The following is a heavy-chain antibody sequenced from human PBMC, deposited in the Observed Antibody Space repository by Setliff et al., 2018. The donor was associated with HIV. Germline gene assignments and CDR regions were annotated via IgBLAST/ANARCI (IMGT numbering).Heavy chain of an antibody. CDR3: ARDRGEKGYFDS. V-gene: IGHV4-30-2*01. Sequence: SETPSLTCAISRASISSGDYSWSWIRQPPGMDLGWIGYFYHSGNTYYSPSLHSRISLSVDKSKNEFYLSLASVTAADTAVYYCARDRGEKGYFDSWGHGALVTVSS. J-gene: IGHJ4*01. CDR1: RASISSGDYS. CDR2: FYHSGNT. D-gene: IGHD3-10*01.